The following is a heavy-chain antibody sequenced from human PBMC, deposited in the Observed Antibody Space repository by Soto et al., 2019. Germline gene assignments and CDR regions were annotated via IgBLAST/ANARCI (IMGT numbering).Heavy chain of an antibody. Sequence: ASVKVSCKASGYTFTSYDINWVRQATGQGLEGMGWMNPNSGNTGYAQKFQGRVTMTRNTSISTAYMELSSLRSEDTAVYYCSRAVRYCSGGSCPRYYFDYWGQGTLVTVSS. D-gene: IGHD2-15*01. CDR2: MNPNSGNT. J-gene: IGHJ4*02. V-gene: IGHV1-8*01. CDR1: GYTFTSYD. CDR3: SRAVRYCSGGSCPRYYFDY.